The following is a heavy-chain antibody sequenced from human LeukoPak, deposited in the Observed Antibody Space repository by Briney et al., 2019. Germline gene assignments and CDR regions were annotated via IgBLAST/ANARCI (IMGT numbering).Heavy chain of an antibody. D-gene: IGHD3-9*01. Sequence: ASVTVSCKASGYTFTSYAMNWVRQAPGQGLEWMGWINTNTGNPTYAQGFTGRFVFSLDTSVSTAYLQISSLKAEDTAVYYCAIPYYDILTGYYKFYYWGQGTLVTVSS. J-gene: IGHJ4*02. V-gene: IGHV7-4-1*02. CDR1: GYTFTSYA. CDR2: INTNTGNP. CDR3: AIPYYDILTGYYKFYY.